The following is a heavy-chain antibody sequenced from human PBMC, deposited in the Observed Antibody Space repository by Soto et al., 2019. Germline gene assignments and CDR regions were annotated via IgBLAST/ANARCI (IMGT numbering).Heavy chain of an antibody. D-gene: IGHD2-21*01. Sequence: SETLSLTCTVSGGSISSDNYYWSWIRQHPGKGLEWIGYIHYSGRAYYNPSLQSRVTLSVDTSENHFSLKLSSVTAADTAVYYCAREVIIKIDTDAFDIWGQGTMVTVSS. CDR1: GGSISSDNYY. V-gene: IGHV4-31*03. CDR2: IHYSGRA. J-gene: IGHJ3*02. CDR3: AREVIIKIDTDAFDI.